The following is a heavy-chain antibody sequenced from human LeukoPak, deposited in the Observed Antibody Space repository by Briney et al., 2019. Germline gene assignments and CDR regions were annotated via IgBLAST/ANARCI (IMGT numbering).Heavy chain of an antibody. D-gene: IGHD6-19*01. J-gene: IGHJ4*02. V-gene: IGHV1-3*01. CDR3: ARNLVGKTDFDY. Sequence: ASVKVSCKASGYTFSDYAMHWLRQAPGQRLEWMGWINAGNGDTKYSQKFQGRVTITWDTSASTVHMELSSLRSEDTAVYYCARNLVGKTDFDYWGQGTLVTVSS. CDR1: GYTFSDYA. CDR2: INAGNGDT.